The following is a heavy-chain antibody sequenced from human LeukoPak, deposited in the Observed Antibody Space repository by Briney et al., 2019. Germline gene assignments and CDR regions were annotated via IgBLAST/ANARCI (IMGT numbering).Heavy chain of an antibody. CDR3: VRGHTQRGL. CDR1: GFTFSDYY. CDR2: ISARGSDA. Sequence: PGGSLRLSCSASGFTFSDYYMGWIRQGPGKGLEWVSYISARGSDAYYAGPVRGRFTISRDNAKNSMYLHMNSLRVEDTAVYYCVRGHTQRGLWGQGTLVSVSS. J-gene: IGHJ1*01. D-gene: IGHD1-1*01. V-gene: IGHV3-11*01.